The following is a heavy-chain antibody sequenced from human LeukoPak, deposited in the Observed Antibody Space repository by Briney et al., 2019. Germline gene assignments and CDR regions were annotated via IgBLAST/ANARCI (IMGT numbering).Heavy chain of an antibody. V-gene: IGHV4-34*01. J-gene: IGHJ4*02. CDR2: INHSGST. Sequence: PSETLSLTCTVSGGSISGYYWSWIRQPPGKGLEWIGEINHSGSTNFNQSLKSRVTISVDTSKNQFSLKLSSVTAADTAVYYCARGQPDVPAQTRRYCSGGSCGLDYWGQGTLVTVSS. CDR1: GGSISGYY. CDR3: ARGQPDVPAQTRRYCSGGSCGLDY. D-gene: IGHD2-15*01.